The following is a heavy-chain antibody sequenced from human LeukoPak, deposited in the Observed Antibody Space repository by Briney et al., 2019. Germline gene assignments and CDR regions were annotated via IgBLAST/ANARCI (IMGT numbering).Heavy chain of an antibody. D-gene: IGHD3-10*01. Sequence: GGSLRLSCAASGFTFSDYYMSWIRQALGKGLEWVSYISSSSSYTNYADSVKGRFTISRDNAKNSLYLQMNSLRAEDTAVYYCARVAGYGSGSIYWGQGTLVTVSS. CDR2: ISSSSSYT. CDR3: ARVAGYGSGSIY. CDR1: GFTFSDYY. V-gene: IGHV3-11*05. J-gene: IGHJ4*02.